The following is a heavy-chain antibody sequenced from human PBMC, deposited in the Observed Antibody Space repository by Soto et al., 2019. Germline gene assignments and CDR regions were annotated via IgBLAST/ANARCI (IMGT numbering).Heavy chain of an antibody. CDR2: IYHSGST. D-gene: IGHD5-12*01. CDR1: GGSISTDNW. J-gene: IGHJ4*02. CDR3: ARGGLWLFDY. V-gene: IGHV4-4*02. Sequence: QVQLQESGPGLVKPSGTLSLTCAVSGGSISTDNWWSWVRQPPGKGLEWVGEIYHSGSTNYNPSLKSRLTISRDKSKDQFSLDVRSVTAADTAVYYCARGGLWLFDYWGQGTRVTVSS.